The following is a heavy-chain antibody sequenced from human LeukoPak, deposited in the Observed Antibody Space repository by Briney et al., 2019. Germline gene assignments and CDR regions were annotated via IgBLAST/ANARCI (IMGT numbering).Heavy chain of an antibody. CDR1: GFTFSGSS. J-gene: IGHJ4*02. CDR3: ARTTVVTLIDY. D-gene: IGHD4-23*01. V-gene: IGHV3-21*01. CDR2: ISSSSSYI. Sequence: PGGSLKLSCAASGFTFSGSSMSGVRQAPGKGLEWVSSISSSSSYIYYADSVKGRFTVSRDNAKNSLYLLMNSLRAEDTAVYYCARTTVVTLIDYWGQGTLVTVSS.